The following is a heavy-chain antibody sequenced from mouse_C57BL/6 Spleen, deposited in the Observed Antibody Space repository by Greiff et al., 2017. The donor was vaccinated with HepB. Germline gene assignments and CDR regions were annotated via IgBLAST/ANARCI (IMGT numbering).Heavy chain of an antibody. Sequence: QVQLKQSGAELVKPGASVKISCKASGYAFSSYWMNWVKQRPGKGLEWIGQIYPGDGDTNYNGKFKGKATLTADKSSSTAYMQLSSLTSEDSAVYFCARSVITTVVARYFDVWGTGTTVTVSS. CDR3: ARSVITTVVARYFDV. J-gene: IGHJ1*03. D-gene: IGHD1-1*01. CDR1: GYAFSSYW. V-gene: IGHV1-80*01. CDR2: IYPGDGDT.